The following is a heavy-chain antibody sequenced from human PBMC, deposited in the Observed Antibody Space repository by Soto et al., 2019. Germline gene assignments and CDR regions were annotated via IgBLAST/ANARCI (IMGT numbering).Heavy chain of an antibody. CDR1: GFTFGSYA. CDR2: ISNDGGYR. J-gene: IGHJ4*02. CDR3: AKYTRTEHLGES. Sequence: PGGSLRLSCAASGFTFGSYAMGWVRQAPGKGLEWVSGISNDGGYRGYIDSVRGRFTISRDNSNSRLYLQMNSLRADDTGIYYCAKYTRTEHLGESWGQGTLVTVSS. D-gene: IGHD3-16*01. V-gene: IGHV3-23*01.